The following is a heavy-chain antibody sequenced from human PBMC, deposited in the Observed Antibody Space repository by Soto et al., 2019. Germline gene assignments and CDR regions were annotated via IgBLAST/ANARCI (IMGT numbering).Heavy chain of an antibody. Sequence: QVQLVESGGGVVQPGRSLRLSCAASGFTFSSYGMQWVRQAPGKGLEWVAVISYDGSNKYYADSVKGRFTISRDNSKNTLYLQMNSLRAEDTAVYYCARAYGDYVGQGTLVTVSS. CDR1: GFTFSSYG. CDR2: ISYDGSNK. CDR3: ARAYGDY. D-gene: IGHD4-17*01. V-gene: IGHV3-30*03. J-gene: IGHJ4*02.